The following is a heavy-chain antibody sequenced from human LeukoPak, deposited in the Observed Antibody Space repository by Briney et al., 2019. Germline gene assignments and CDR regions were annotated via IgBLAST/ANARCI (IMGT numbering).Heavy chain of an antibody. CDR2: ISSSGSTI. J-gene: IGHJ4*02. CDR3: ARDNYDSSGYYFD. CDR1: GFTFSSYE. V-gene: IGHV3-48*03. D-gene: IGHD3-22*01. Sequence: PGGSLRLSCAASGFTFSSYEMNWVRQVPGKGLEWISYISSSGSTIYYADSVKGRFTISRDNAKNSLYLQMNSLRAEDTAVYYCARDNYDSSGYYFDWGQGTLVTVSS.